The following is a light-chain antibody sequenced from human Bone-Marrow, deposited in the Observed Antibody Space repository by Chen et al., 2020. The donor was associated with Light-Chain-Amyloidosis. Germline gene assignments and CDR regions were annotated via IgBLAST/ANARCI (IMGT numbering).Light chain of an antibody. J-gene: IGLJ2*01. Sequence: SYELTQPPSVSVCPGQTARITCSGADLSTTYAYWYLQKPGLAPVLVIHRDTERPSGISERFSGSNSWTTATLTISGVQAEHEADYHCQSADSSGTYEVIFGGVTRLTVL. V-gene: IGLV3-25*03. CDR2: RDT. CDR1: DLSTTY. CDR3: QSADSSGTYEVI.